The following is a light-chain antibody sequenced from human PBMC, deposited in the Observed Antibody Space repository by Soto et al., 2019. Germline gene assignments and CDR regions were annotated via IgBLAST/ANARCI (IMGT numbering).Light chain of an antibody. Sequence: QSVLTQPPSVSGSPGQSVTISCTATTTDIDNYASVSWYQQAPGTAPKLIIYDVNNRPSGAPDRFSGSTSGNTASLTISGLQAEDETDYFCSLYSSNGSLIFGPGTQVTVL. V-gene: IGLV2-18*01. CDR3: SLYSSNGSLI. CDR1: TTDIDNYAS. CDR2: DVN. J-gene: IGLJ1*01.